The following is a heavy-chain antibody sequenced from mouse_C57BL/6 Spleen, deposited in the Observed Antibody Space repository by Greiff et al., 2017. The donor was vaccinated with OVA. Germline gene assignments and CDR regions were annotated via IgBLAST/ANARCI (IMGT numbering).Heavy chain of an antibody. V-gene: IGHV1-53*01. CDR3: ARPPIYYYGTLDY. J-gene: IGHJ2*01. CDR1: GYTFTSYW. Sequence: VQLQQPGTELVKPGASVKLSCKASGYTFTSYWMHWVKQRPGQGLEWIGNINPSNGGTNYNEKFKGKATLTVDKSSSTAYMQLSSLTSEDSAVDYCARPPIYYYGTLDYWGQGTTLTVSS. CDR2: INPSNGGT. D-gene: IGHD1-1*01.